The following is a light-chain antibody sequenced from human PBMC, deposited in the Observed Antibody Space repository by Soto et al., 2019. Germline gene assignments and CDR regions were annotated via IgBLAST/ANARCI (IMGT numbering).Light chain of an antibody. CDR1: QRISSW. J-gene: IGKJ1*01. Sequence: DIQMTQSPSTLSASVGDRVTITCRASQRISSWLAWYQQKPGKAPKLLNYNASSLESGVTSRFSGSGSGTEFTLTISSLQPDDFATYYCQQYNSYPWTFGQGTKVDIK. CDR3: QQYNSYPWT. V-gene: IGKV1-5*01. CDR2: NAS.